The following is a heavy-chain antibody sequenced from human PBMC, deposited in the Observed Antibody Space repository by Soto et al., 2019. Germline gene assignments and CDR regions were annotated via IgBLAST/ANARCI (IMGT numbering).Heavy chain of an antibody. CDR2: VHHSVGN. CDR1: GASVANDNW. CDR3: AGHFFYSMDV. D-gene: IGHD2-15*01. Sequence: QVQLQESGPGLVKPSETLSLTCTVSGASVANDNWWRWVRQPPGKGLEWIGEVHHSVGNNNNPSLKSRVTMSVDKSKNHFYLRLHYVTAADSAVYYCAGHFFYSMDVWGQGTTVTVSS. J-gene: IGHJ6*02. V-gene: IGHV4-4*02.